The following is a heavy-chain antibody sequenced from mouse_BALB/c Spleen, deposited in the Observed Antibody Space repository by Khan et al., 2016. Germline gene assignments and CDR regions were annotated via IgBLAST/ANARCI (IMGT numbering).Heavy chain of an antibody. J-gene: IGHJ4*01. CDR3: AREENALDD. V-gene: IGHV5-6-5*01. Sequence: EVELVESGGGLVKPGGSLKFSCAASGFTFSSYAMSWVRQTPEKRLEWVASISSGGTTYYPDSVKGRFTISRDDARNILYLQMNSLRSEDTAIYYCAREENALDDWGQGTSVTGAS. CDR1: GFTFSSYA. CDR2: ISSGGTT.